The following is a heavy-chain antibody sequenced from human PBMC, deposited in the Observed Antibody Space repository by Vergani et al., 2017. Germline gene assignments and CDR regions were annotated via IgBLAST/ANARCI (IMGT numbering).Heavy chain of an antibody. CDR3: AKDVIEYSSPFDAFDI. CDR1: GFTFSSYA. Sequence: VQLLESGGGLVQPGGSLRLSCAASGFTFSSYAMSWVRQAPGKGLEWVSAISGSGGSTYYADSVKGRFTISRDNSKNTLYLQMNSLRAEDTAVYYCAKDVIEYSSPFDAFDIWGQGTMVTVSS. V-gene: IGHV3-23*01. CDR2: ISGSGGST. J-gene: IGHJ3*02. D-gene: IGHD6-6*01.